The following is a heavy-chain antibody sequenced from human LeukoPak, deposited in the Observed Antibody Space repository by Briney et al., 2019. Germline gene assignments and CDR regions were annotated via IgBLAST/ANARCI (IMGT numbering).Heavy chain of an antibody. V-gene: IGHV5-51*01. CDR3: ARQRGYYMDV. Sequence: GESLKISCKGSGYSFANYWIGWVRQMPGKGLEWMGIIYPGDSDTRHSPSFQGQVTISADKSISTAYLQWSSLKASDTAIYHCARQRGYYMDVWGQGTTVTVSS. CDR2: IYPGDSDT. CDR1: GYSFANYW. J-gene: IGHJ6*03.